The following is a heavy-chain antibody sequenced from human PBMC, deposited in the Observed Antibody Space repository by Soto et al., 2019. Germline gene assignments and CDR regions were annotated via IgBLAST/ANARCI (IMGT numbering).Heavy chain of an antibody. D-gene: IGHD3-10*01. V-gene: IGHV4-31*03. Sequence: QVQLQESGPGLVKPSQTLSLTCTVSGGSISSGGYYWSWIRQHPGKGLEWIGYIYYSGSTYYNPSLKRRVPISVDTSKNQCSLKLSSVTAADTAVYYCARTNGSGSNPFDYWGQGTLVTVSS. CDR1: GGSISSGGYY. CDR3: ARTNGSGSNPFDY. J-gene: IGHJ4*02. CDR2: IYYSGST.